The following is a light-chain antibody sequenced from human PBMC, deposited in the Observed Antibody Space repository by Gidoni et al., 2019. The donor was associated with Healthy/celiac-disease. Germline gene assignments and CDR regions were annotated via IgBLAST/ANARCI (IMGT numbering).Light chain of an antibody. CDR3: SSYTSSSTLNYV. Sequence: QSALTQPDSVSGSPGQSITISCTGTSSDVGGYNYVSWYQQHPGKAPKLMIYYVSNRPSGVSNRFSGSKSGNTASLTISGLQAEDEADYYCSSYTSSSTLNYVFGTGTKVTVL. CDR1: SSDVGGYNY. CDR2: YVS. V-gene: IGLV2-14*01. J-gene: IGLJ1*01.